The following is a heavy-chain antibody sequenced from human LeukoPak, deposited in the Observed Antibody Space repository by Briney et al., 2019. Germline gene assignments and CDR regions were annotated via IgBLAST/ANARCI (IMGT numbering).Heavy chain of an antibody. CDR3: VRDTPHASGTYRDAFDI. V-gene: IGHV3-66*01. Sequence: GGSLRLSCAASGLTVSNNYMSWVRQAPGKGLEWVSVIYTDGNTKYADSVRGRFIISRDGSQNTLFLQMNSLRVEDTAMYYCVRDTPHASGTYRDAFDIWGQGTMVTVSS. D-gene: IGHD3-10*01. CDR1: GLTVSNNY. CDR2: IYTDGNT. J-gene: IGHJ3*02.